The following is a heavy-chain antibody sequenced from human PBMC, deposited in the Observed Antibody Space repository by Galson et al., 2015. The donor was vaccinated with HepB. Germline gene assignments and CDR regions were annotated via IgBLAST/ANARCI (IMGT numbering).Heavy chain of an antibody. Sequence: TLSLTCTVFGDSIRSGSYYWSWIRQPAGKGLEWIGHIYTSGSTKYNPSLRSRVTMSVDTSKNEFSLKLSSVTAADTAVYYCARDHRLLAGFDFWGQGTLVAVSS. J-gene: IGHJ4*02. CDR3: ARDHRLLAGFDF. CDR2: IYTSGST. CDR1: GDSIRSGSYY. V-gene: IGHV4-61*09.